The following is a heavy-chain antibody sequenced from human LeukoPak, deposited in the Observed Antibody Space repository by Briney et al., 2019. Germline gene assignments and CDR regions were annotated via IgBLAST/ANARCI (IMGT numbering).Heavy chain of an antibody. CDR2: IYYSGST. J-gene: IGHJ4*02. Sequence: SETLSLTCTVSGGSISSSSYYWGWIRQPPGKGLEWIGSIYYSGSTYYNPSLKSRVTISVDTSKNQFSLKLSSVTAADTAVYYCARRQAPAYYYDSSGYYDYWGQGTLVTVSS. D-gene: IGHD3-22*01. V-gene: IGHV4-39*01. CDR3: ARRQAPAYYYDSSGYYDY. CDR1: GGSISSSSYY.